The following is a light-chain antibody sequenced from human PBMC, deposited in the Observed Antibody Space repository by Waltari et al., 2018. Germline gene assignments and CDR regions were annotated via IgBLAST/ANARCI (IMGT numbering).Light chain of an antibody. Sequence: EIVLTQSPATLSLSPGDRATLSCRASQNIINFLAWYQQKPGQAPRLLIFDASKRATGIRARFSGSGSGTDFTLTISSLEPEDFAVYYCHQRRNWPGTFGQGTKVEIK. CDR2: DAS. V-gene: IGKV3-11*01. CDR1: QNIINF. J-gene: IGKJ1*01. CDR3: HQRRNWPGT.